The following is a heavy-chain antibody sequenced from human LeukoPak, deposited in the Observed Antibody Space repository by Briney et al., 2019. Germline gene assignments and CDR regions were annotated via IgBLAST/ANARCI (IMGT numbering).Heavy chain of an antibody. Sequence: GGSLRLSCAASGFTFSSYSMNWVRQAPGKGLEWVSSISSSSYIYYADSVKGRFTISRDNAKNSLYLQMNSLRAEDTAVYYCAPIAVAGPLTDAFDIWGQGTMVTVSS. D-gene: IGHD6-19*01. CDR1: GFTFSSYS. CDR2: ISSSSYI. V-gene: IGHV3-21*01. J-gene: IGHJ3*02. CDR3: APIAVAGPLTDAFDI.